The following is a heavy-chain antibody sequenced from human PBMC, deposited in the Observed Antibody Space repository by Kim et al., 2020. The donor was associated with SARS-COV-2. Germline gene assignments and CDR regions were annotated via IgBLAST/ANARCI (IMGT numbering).Heavy chain of an antibody. CDR2: INAGNGNT. V-gene: IGHV1-3*01. CDR3: ARGRIVLLWFGEPDYGMDV. Sequence: ASVKVSCKASGYTFTSYAMHWVRQAPGQRLEWMGWINAGNGNTKYSQKFQGRVTITRDTSASTAYMELSSLRSEDTAVYYCARGRIVLLWFGEPDYGMDVWGQGTTVTVSS. J-gene: IGHJ6*02. D-gene: IGHD3-10*01. CDR1: GYTFTSYA.